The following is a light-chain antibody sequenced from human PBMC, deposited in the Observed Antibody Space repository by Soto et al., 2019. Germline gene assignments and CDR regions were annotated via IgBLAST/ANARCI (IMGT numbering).Light chain of an antibody. Sequence: IQMTHSPSSLSASVGDRVTITCRASQSISSFLTWYQQKAGKAPKLLIYAASSLQSGVPSRFSGSGSGTDITLTISSLQPEDFASYYCQQSFSTPPTFGQGTKVDIK. J-gene: IGKJ1*01. V-gene: IGKV1-39*01. CDR2: AAS. CDR3: QQSFSTPPT. CDR1: QSISSF.